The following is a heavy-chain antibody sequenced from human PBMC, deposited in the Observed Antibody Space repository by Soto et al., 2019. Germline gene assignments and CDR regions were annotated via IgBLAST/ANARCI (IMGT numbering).Heavy chain of an antibody. D-gene: IGHD6-13*01. CDR3: AKGTTGPGSLGAAGAGY. CDR1: GFTFSSYA. Sequence: EVQLLESGGGLVQPGGSLRLSCAASGFTFSSYAMSWVRQAPGKGLEWVSAISGSGGSTYYADSVKGRFTISRDNSKNTLYLQMNSLRAEDTAVYYCAKGTTGPGSLGAAGAGYWGQGTLVTVSS. J-gene: IGHJ4*02. V-gene: IGHV3-23*01. CDR2: ISGSGGST.